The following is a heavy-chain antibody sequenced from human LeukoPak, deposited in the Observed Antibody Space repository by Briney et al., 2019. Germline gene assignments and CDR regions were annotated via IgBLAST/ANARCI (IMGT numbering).Heavy chain of an antibody. J-gene: IGHJ4*02. CDR3: ARGRYYFEY. CDR1: GFTFSTYW. V-gene: IGHV3-74*01. CDR2: INSDGSST. Sequence: GGSLRLSCAASGFTFSTYWMHWVRQAPGKGLVWVSRINSDGSSTNYADSVKGRFSISRDNAKNMLYLQMNNLRAEDTAVYYWARGRYYFEYLGQGTLVTVSS. D-gene: IGHD3-3*01.